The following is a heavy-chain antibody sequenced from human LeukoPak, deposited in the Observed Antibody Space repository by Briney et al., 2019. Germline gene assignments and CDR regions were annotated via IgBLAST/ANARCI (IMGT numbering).Heavy chain of an antibody. Sequence: GGSLRLSCADSGFTFSNYAMSWVRQAPGKGLEWVSSISISSSYIYYADSVKGRFAISRDNAENSLYLQMNSLRAEDTAVYYCAPFNPGDYGGFVYWGQGTLVTVSS. D-gene: IGHD4-17*01. CDR3: APFNPGDYGGFVY. CDR1: GFTFSNYA. CDR2: ISISSSYI. J-gene: IGHJ4*02. V-gene: IGHV3-21*01.